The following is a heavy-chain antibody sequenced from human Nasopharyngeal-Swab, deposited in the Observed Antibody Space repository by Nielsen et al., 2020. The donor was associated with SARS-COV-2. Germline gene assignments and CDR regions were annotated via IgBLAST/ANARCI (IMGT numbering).Heavy chain of an antibody. CDR3: ARDDFTSTAFDI. CDR1: GYTIAAYG. Sequence: ALVKVSCKASGYTIAAYGMYWVRQAPGQGLEWVGWINAGNGDTKYSEKFQGRLTITRDISASTAYMELSSLTSEDTAVYYCARDDFTSTAFDIWGQGTMVTVSS. J-gene: IGHJ3*02. V-gene: IGHV1-3*01. CDR2: INAGNGDT.